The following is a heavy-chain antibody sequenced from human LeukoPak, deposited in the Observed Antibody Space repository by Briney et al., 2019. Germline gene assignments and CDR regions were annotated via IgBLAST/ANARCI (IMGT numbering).Heavy chain of an antibody. CDR2: ISAYNGNT. D-gene: IGHD3-10*01. CDR3: ARPSNYYGSGSYYKPAYGMDV. V-gene: IGHV1-18*01. Sequence: GASVKVSCKASGYTFTSYGISWVRQAPGQGLEWMGWISAYNGNTNYAQKSQGRVTITADESTSTAYMELSSLRSEDTAVYYCARPSNYYGSGSYYKPAYGMDVWGQGTTVTVSS. CDR1: GYTFTSYG. J-gene: IGHJ6*02.